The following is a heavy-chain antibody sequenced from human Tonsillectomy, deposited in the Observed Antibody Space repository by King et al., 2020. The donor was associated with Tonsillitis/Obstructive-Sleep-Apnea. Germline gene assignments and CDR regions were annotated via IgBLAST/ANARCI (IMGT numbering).Heavy chain of an antibody. CDR1: GGSISSYY. CDR3: ARHQYGSSGWYYFDY. D-gene: IGHD6-19*01. Sequence: QLQESGPGLVKPSETLSLTCTVSGGSISSYYWSWIRQPPGKGLEWIGYIYYSGSTNYNPSLKSRVTISVDTSKNQFSLKLSSVTAADTAVYYCARHQYGSSGWYYFDYWGQGTLVTVSS. CDR2: IYYSGST. V-gene: IGHV4-59*08. J-gene: IGHJ4*02.